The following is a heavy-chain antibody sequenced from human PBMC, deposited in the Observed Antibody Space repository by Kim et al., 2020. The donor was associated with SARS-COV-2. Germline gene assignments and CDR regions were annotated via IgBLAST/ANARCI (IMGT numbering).Heavy chain of an antibody. V-gene: IGHV4-39*01. CDR1: GGSISSSSYY. CDR2: IYYSGST. D-gene: IGHD2-8*01. CDR3: ASMIESKWIDY. Sequence: SETLSLTCTVSGGSISSSSYYWGWIRQPPGKGLEWIGSIYYSGSTYYNPSLKSRVTISVDTSKNQFSLKLSSVTAADTAVYYCASMIESKWIDYWGQGTLVTVSS. J-gene: IGHJ4*02.